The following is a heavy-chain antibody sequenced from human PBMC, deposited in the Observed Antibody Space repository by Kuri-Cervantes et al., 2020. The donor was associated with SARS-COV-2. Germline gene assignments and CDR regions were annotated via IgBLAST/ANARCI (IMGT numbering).Heavy chain of an antibody. D-gene: IGHD6-6*01. CDR1: GFTFSGSA. CDR3: AKDYYSSSSNYFDY. V-gene: IGHV3-73*01. Sequence: GESLKISCAASGFTFSGSAMHWVRQASGKGLEWVGRIRSKANSYATAYAASVKGRFTISRDNSKNTLYLQMNSLRAEDTAVYYCAKDYYSSSSNYFDYWGQGTLVTVSS. J-gene: IGHJ4*02. CDR2: IRSKANSYAT.